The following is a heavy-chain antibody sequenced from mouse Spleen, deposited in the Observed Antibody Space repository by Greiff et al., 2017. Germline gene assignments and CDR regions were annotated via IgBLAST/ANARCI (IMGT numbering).Heavy chain of an antibody. V-gene: IGHV1-55*01. Sequence: QVQLQQSGAELVKPGASVKMSCKASGYTFTSYWITWVKQRPGQGLEWIGDIYPGSGSTNYNEKFKSKATLTVDTSSSTAYMQLSSLTSEDSAVYYCAREYYYDHGGFAYWGQGTLVTVSA. CDR2: IYPGSGST. CDR3: AREYYYDHGGFAY. CDR1: GYTFTSYW. D-gene: IGHD1-1*01. J-gene: IGHJ3*01.